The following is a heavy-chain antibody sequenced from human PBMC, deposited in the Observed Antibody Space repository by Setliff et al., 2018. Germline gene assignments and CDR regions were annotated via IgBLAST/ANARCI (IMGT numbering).Heavy chain of an antibody. V-gene: IGHV1-18*01. CDR3: ARVGMYYNFWSGYYTYYYYYYMDV. Sequence: ASVKVSCKASGYTFTSYGISWARQAPGQGLEWMGWISAYNGNTNYAQKLQGRVTMTTDTSTSTAYMELRSLRSDDTAVYYCARVGMYYNFWSGYYTYYYYYYMDVWGKGTTVTVSS. J-gene: IGHJ6*03. CDR1: GYTFTSYG. CDR2: ISAYNGNT. D-gene: IGHD3-3*01.